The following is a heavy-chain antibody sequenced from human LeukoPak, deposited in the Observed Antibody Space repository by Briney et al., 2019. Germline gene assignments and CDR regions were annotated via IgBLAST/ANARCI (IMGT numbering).Heavy chain of an antibody. CDR1: GYTFTGYY. CDR2: INPNSGGT. V-gene: IGHV1-2*02. D-gene: IGHD3-9*01. J-gene: IGHJ4*02. CDR3: ARVGLLTGYYFFDY. Sequence: ASVKVSCKTSGYTFTGYYMHWVRQAPGQGLEWMGWINPNSGGTNYAQKFQGRVTMTRDTSISTAYMELRSLGSDETAVYYCARVGLLTGYYFFDYWGQGTLVTVSS.